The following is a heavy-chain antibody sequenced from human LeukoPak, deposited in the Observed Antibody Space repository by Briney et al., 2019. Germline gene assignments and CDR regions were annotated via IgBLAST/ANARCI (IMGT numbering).Heavy chain of an antibody. CDR3: ARGGYRYGYPAFDY. CDR2: IYYSGST. D-gene: IGHD5-18*01. J-gene: IGHJ4*02. CDR1: GGSISSYY. V-gene: IGHV4-59*01. Sequence: SETLSLTCTVSGGSISSYYWSWIRQPPGKGLEWLGYIYYSGSTNYNPSLKSRVTISIDTSKNQFSLKLSSVTAADTAVYYCARGGYRYGYPAFDYWGQGTLVTVSS.